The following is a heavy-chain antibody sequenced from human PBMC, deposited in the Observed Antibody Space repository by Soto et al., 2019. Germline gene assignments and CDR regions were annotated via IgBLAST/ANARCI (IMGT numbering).Heavy chain of an antibody. CDR1: GFTFSSYA. D-gene: IGHD4-4*01. Sequence: GGSLRLSCAASGFTFSSYAMSWVSQAPGKGLEWVSGISGSGGSTYYADSVRGRFTISRDNSKNTLYLQMNSLRAEDTAVYYCARRGIGTTGQYYFDYWGQGTLVTVSS. V-gene: IGHV3-23*01. CDR3: ARRGIGTTGQYYFDY. J-gene: IGHJ4*02. CDR2: ISGSGGST.